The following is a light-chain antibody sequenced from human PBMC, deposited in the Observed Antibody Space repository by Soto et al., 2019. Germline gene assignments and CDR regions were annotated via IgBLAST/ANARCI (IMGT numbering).Light chain of an antibody. Sequence: EIVLTQSPATLSVSPGERVTLFCRASQSASSNLAWYQQRPGQAPRLLVYGASTRATTIPARFSGSGSGTEFTLTISSLQSEDFAFYYCHQYNNWPLTWTFGQGTKVDIK. J-gene: IGKJ1*01. CDR1: QSASSN. CDR3: HQYNNWPLTWT. V-gene: IGKV3-15*01. CDR2: GAS.